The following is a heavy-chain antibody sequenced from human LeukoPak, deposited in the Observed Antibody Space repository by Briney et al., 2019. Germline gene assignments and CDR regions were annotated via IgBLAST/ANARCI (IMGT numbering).Heavy chain of an antibody. CDR2: ISYDGSNK. D-gene: IGHD4-23*01. J-gene: IGHJ4*02. CDR3: ARPDGGKGFDY. CDR1: GFTFSSYA. V-gene: IGHV3-30-3*01. Sequence: GGPLRLSCAASGFTFSSYAMHWVRKAPGKGLEWVAVISYDGSNKYYADSVKGRFTISRDNSKNTLYLQMNSLRAEDTAVYYCARPDGGKGFDYWGQGTLVTVSS.